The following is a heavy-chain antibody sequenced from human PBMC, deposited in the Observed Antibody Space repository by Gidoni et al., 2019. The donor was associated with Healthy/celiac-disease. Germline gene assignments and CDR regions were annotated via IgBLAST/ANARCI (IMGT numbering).Heavy chain of an antibody. D-gene: IGHD3-3*01. CDR3: ARDGAYDFWSGYYTDYYYYYGMDV. Sequence: EVQLVESGGGLVKPGGSLRLSCAASGFTFSSYRLNWVRPAPGKGLGWVSSISSSSSYIYYADSVKGRFTISRDNAKNSLYLQMNSLRAEDTAVYYCARDGAYDFWSGYYTDYYYYYGMDVWGQGTTVTVSS. CDR1: GFTFSSYR. CDR2: ISSSSSYI. V-gene: IGHV3-21*01. J-gene: IGHJ6*02.